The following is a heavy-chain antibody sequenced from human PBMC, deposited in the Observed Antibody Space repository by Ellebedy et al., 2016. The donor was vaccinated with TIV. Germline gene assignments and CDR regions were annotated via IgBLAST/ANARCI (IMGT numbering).Heavy chain of an antibody. D-gene: IGHD5-24*01. J-gene: IGHJ6*02. CDR3: AKVIEMATIPYYYYGMDV. V-gene: IGHV3-30-3*01. Sequence: GESLKISCAASGFTFSSYAMHWVRQAPGKGLEWVAVISYDGSNKYYADSVKGRFTISRDNSKNTLYLQMNSLRAEDTAVYYCAKVIEMATIPYYYYGMDVWGQGTTVTVSS. CDR1: GFTFSSYA. CDR2: ISYDGSNK.